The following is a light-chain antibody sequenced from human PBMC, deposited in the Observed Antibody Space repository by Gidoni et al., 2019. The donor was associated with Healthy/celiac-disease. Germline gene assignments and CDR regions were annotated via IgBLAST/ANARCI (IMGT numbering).Light chain of an antibody. Sequence: VMSQSPDPLAVSLGERATINCKSSQSVLYSSNTKNYLAWYQQKPGQPPKLLIYWASTRESGVPDRFSGSGSGTDFTLTISSLQAEDVAVYYCQQYDSTPQTFGQXTKVEIK. CDR2: WAS. CDR1: QSVLYSSNTKNY. J-gene: IGKJ1*01. V-gene: IGKV4-1*01. CDR3: QQYDSTPQT.